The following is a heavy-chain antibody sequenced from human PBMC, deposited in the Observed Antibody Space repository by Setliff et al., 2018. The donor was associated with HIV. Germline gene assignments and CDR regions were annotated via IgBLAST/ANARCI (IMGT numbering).Heavy chain of an antibody. CDR2: INPSDGIP. CDR3: TRAFPPMIPAAFDI. Sequence: ASVKVSCKASGFSFSRHYMHWVRQAPGEGLEWVAMINPSDGIPSYAQKFQDRVVVTRDTSRSIVYMELRSLLSEDTAVYFCTRAFPPMIPAAFDIWGLGTLVTVSS. V-gene: IGHV1-46*01. J-gene: IGHJ3*02. D-gene: IGHD3-16*01. CDR1: GFSFSRHY.